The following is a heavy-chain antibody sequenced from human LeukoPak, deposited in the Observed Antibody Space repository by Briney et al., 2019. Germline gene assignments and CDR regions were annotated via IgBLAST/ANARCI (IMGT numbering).Heavy chain of an antibody. CDR1: GFAFGSEA. CDR3: GGYQLLHIMAY. Sequence: GGSLRLSCAVSGFAFGSEAMSWVRQSPARGLEWVASISPGGGTTYYADYVKGRFTISRDNSNNTLYVQMNSLRAEDTAVYYCGGYQLLHIMAYWGQGTLVTVSS. CDR2: ISPGGGTT. D-gene: IGHD2-2*01. J-gene: IGHJ4*02. V-gene: IGHV3-23*01.